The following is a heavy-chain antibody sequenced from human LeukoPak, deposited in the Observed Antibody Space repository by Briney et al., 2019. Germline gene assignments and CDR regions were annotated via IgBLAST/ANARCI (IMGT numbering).Heavy chain of an antibody. CDR2: INPSGGST. J-gene: IGHJ4*02. V-gene: IGHV1-46*01. D-gene: IGHD2-2*01. CDR1: GGTFSSYA. CDR3: ARAYCSSTSCFDY. Sequence: ASVKVSRKASGGTFSSYAISWVRQAPGQGLEWMGIINPSGGSTSYAQKFQGRVTMTRDMSTSTVYMELSSLRSEDTAVYYCARAYCSSTSCFDYWGQGTLVTVSS.